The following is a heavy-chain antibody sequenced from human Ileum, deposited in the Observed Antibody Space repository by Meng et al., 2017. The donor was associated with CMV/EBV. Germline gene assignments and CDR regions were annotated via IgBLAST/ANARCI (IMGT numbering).Heavy chain of an antibody. CDR2: ISGRSDFI. Sequence: GESLKISCAASGFTFSRYSLNWVRQAPGKGLEWVSVISGRSDFIYYADSMKGRFTVSRDNAKNSLYLQMNSQRVEDTAVYYCVRAGGSHWGRGALVTVSS. CDR1: GFTFSRYS. D-gene: IGHD1-26*01. J-gene: IGHJ4*02. CDR3: VRAGGSH. V-gene: IGHV3-21*01.